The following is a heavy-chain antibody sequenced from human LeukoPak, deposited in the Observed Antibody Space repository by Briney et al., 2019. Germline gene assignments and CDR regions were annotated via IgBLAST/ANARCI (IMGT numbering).Heavy chain of an antibody. CDR1: EYTFTDYY. V-gene: IGHV1-2*06. CDR3: ARGVGIPDPRYFDY. CDR2: INPESGGT. J-gene: IGHJ4*02. Sequence: GASVKVSCKTSEYTFTDYYIHWVRQAPGQGLEWMGRINPESGGTKSAQNFQGGVTMTRDTSVTTAYMELSSLRSDDTAVYYCARGVGIPDPRYFDYWGQGTLVTVSS.